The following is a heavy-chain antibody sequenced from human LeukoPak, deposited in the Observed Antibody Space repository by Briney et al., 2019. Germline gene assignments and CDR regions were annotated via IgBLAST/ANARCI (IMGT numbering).Heavy chain of an antibody. Sequence: GGSLRLSCAASEFSVSSNYMSWVRQAPGKGLEWVSVLYSGGSTYYADSVKGRFTISRDNSKNTLYLQMNSLRAEDTAVYYCARVAATSYFDYWGQGTLVTVSS. V-gene: IGHV3-53*01. CDR2: LYSGGST. CDR1: EFSVSSNY. J-gene: IGHJ4*02. D-gene: IGHD2-15*01. CDR3: ARVAATSYFDY.